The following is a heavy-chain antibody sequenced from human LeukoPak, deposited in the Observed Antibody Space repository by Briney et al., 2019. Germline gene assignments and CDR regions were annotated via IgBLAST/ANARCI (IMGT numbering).Heavy chain of an antibody. V-gene: IGHV3-48*01. CDR2: IDSSTATI. D-gene: IGHD4-11*01. CDR1: GFPFSSYP. Sequence: PGGSLRLSCSASGFPFSSYPLNWVCQAPGKGLEWVSYIDSSTATIHYADSVKGRFTISRDNAKNSLYLQMNSLRVEDTAVYYCARVMIYYSNYYYYYMDVWGKGTTVTVSS. J-gene: IGHJ6*03. CDR3: ARVMIYYSNYYYYYMDV.